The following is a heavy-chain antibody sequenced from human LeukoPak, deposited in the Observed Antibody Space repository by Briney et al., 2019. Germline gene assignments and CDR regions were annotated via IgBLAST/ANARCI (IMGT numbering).Heavy chain of an antibody. CDR1: GGSFSGYY. Sequence: SETLSLTCAVYGGSFSGYYWGWIRQPPGKGLEWIGEINHSGSTNYNPSLKSRVTISVDTSKNQFSLKLSSVTAADTAVYYCARGVGGSGNNWFDPWGQGTLVTVSS. V-gene: IGHV4-34*01. D-gene: IGHD3-10*01. CDR3: ARGVGGSGNNWFDP. CDR2: INHSGST. J-gene: IGHJ5*02.